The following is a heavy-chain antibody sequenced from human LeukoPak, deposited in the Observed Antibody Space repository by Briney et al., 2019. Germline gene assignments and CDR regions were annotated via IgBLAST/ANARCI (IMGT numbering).Heavy chain of an antibody. CDR1: GFTFSSYS. J-gene: IGHJ3*02. CDR2: ISSSSSTI. V-gene: IGHV3-48*01. CDR3: ARVRRFWGASDAFDI. D-gene: IGHD3-3*01. Sequence: GGSLRLSCAASGFTFSSYSMNWVRQAPGKGLEWVSYISSSSSTIYYADSVKGRFTISRDNAKNSLYLQMNSLRAEDTAVYYCARVRRFWGASDAFDIWGQGTMVTVSS.